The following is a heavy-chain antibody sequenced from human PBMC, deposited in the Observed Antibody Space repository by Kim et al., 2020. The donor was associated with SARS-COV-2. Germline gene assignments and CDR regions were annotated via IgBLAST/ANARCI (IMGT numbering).Heavy chain of an antibody. J-gene: IGHJ6*02. D-gene: IGHD3-16*01. CDR1: GGSFSGYY. CDR2: INHSGST. Sequence: SETLSLTCAVYGGSFSGYYWSWIRQPPGKGLEWIGEINHSGSTNYNPSLKSRVTISVDTSKNQFSLKLSSVTAADTAVYYCARGPYDYVWGSYNYYGMDVWGQGTTVTVSS. CDR3: ARGPYDYVWGSYNYYGMDV. V-gene: IGHV4-34*01.